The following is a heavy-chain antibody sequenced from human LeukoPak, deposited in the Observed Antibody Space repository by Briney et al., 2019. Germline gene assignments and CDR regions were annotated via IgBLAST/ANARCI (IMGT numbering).Heavy chain of an antibody. CDR1: GFTFSTYS. CDR3: ARGFGGNHRSGNDAFDI. D-gene: IGHD3-10*01. V-gene: IGHV3-48*04. Sequence: GGSLRLSCAASGFTFSTYSMNWVRQAPGKGLEWISYISSTSSTIDYADSVKGRFTISRDNAMNSLYLQMSSLRAEDTAVYYCARGFGGNHRSGNDAFDIWGQGTMVTVSS. J-gene: IGHJ3*02. CDR2: ISSTSSTI.